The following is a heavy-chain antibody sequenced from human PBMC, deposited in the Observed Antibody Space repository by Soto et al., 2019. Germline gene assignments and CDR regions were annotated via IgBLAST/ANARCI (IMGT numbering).Heavy chain of an antibody. CDR2: IKSKTDGGTT. CDR3: TTRRITTDEAFDY. CDR1: GFTFSNAW. V-gene: IGHV3-15*01. Sequence: EVQLVESGGGLGKPGGSLRLSCAASGFTFSNAWMSWVRQAPGKGLEWVGRIKSKTDGGTTDYAAPVKGRFTISRDDSKNTLYLQMNSLKTEDTAVYYCTTRRITTDEAFDYWGQGTLVTVSS. D-gene: IGHD3-22*01. J-gene: IGHJ4*02.